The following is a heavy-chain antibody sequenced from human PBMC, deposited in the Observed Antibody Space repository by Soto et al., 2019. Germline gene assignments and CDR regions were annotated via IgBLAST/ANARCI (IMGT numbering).Heavy chain of an antibody. CDR2: ISAYNGNT. J-gene: IGHJ4*02. Sequence: QVQLVQSGAEVKKPGASVRVSCKASGYTFTSYGISWVRQAPGQGLEWMGWISAYNGNTNYAQKHQCRVTMTTDTDTSTDYMELRSQRADDTAVYYCPYSRRWIQFGYWGPGTLVTASS. V-gene: IGHV1-18*01. D-gene: IGHD6-13*01. CDR3: PYSRRWIQFGY. CDR1: GYTFTSYG.